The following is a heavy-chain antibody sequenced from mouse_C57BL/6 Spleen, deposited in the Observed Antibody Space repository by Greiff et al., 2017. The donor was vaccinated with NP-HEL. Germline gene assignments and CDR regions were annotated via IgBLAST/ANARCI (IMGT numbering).Heavy chain of an antibody. CDR1: GYSFTGYY. V-gene: IGHV1-43*01. D-gene: IGHD1-1*01. CDR3: ASPNYYCSSYDYFDY. Sequence: EVQLQQSGPELVKPGASVKISCKASGYSFTGYYMHWVKQSSEKSLEWIGEINPSTGGTSYNQKFKGKATLTVDKSSSTAYMQLKSLTSEDSAVYYCASPNYYCSSYDYFDYLGQGTTLTVSS. CDR2: INPSTGGT. J-gene: IGHJ2*01.